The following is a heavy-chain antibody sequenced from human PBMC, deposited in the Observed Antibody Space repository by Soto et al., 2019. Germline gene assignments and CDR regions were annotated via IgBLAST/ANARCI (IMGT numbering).Heavy chain of an antibody. CDR3: ARAPPSSIAARQYYYGMDV. V-gene: IGHV1-69*13. Sequence: GASVKVSCKASGGTFSSYAISWVRQAPGPGLEWMGGIIPIFGTANYAQKFQGRVTITADESTSTAYMELSSLRSEDTAVYYCARAPPSSIAARQYYYGMDVWGQGTTVTVSS. CDR2: IIPIFGTA. D-gene: IGHD6-6*01. J-gene: IGHJ6*02. CDR1: GGTFSSYA.